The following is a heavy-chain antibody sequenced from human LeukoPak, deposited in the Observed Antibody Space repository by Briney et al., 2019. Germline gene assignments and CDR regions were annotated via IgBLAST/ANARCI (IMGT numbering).Heavy chain of an antibody. J-gene: IGHJ4*02. D-gene: IGHD3-22*01. CDR1: GFTFSNHG. V-gene: IGHV3-30*19. CDR2: ISYDGSNK. Sequence: GGSLRLSCAASGFTFSNHGMHWVRQAPGKGLEWVAVISYDGSNKYYADSVKGRFTISRDNSKNTLYLQMNSLRAEDTAVYYCARDYYYDSSGYYLNWGQGTLVTVSS. CDR3: ARDYYYDSSGYYLN.